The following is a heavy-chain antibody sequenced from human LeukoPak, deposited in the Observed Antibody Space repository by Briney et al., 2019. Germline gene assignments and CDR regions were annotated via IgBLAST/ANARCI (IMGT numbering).Heavy chain of an antibody. CDR2: ISSSSSYI. CDR3: ARSSDDYGDYLGYFDY. CDR1: GFTFSSYS. Sequence: KTGGSLRLSCAASGFTFSSYSMNWVRQAPGKGLEWVSSISSSSSYIYYADSVKGRFTISRDNAKNLLYLQMNSLRAEDTAVYYCARSSDDYGDYLGYFDYWGQGTLVTVSS. J-gene: IGHJ4*02. D-gene: IGHD4-17*01. V-gene: IGHV3-21*01.